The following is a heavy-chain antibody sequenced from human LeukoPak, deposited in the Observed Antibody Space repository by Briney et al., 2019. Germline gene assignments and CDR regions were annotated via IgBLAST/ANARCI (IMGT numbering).Heavy chain of an antibody. CDR3: ARRIDYGGSPFDY. Sequence: SETLSLTCTVSGGSLSSHYWSWIRQPPGKGLEWIGYINYSGSTSYNPSLKSRVTISIDTSKNQFSLKLNSVTAADTAVYYCARRIDYGGSPFDYWGQGTLVTVSS. J-gene: IGHJ4*02. D-gene: IGHD4-23*01. V-gene: IGHV4-59*08. CDR2: INYSGST. CDR1: GGSLSSHY.